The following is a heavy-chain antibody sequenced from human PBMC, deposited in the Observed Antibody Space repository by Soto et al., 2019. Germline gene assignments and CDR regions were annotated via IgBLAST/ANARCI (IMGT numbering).Heavy chain of an antibody. CDR3: ASWLKTSGWYVLLEGSFDY. CDR1: GFTFSSYW. CDR2: IKQDGSAK. V-gene: IGHV3-7*01. J-gene: IGHJ4*02. D-gene: IGHD6-19*01. Sequence: EVQLVESGGGLVQPGGSLRLSCAASGFTFSSYWMTWVRQAPGKGLEWVANIKQDGSAKYYVDSVKGRFTISRDNAKNPLYLQRNSLRAEGTAVYYCASWLKTSGWYVLLEGSFDYWGQGTLVTVSS.